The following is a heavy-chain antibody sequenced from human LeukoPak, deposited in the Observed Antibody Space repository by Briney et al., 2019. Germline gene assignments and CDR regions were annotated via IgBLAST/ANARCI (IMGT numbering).Heavy chain of an antibody. CDR1: GGSISPYY. J-gene: IGHJ4*02. CDR3: ARHLAPSSGYLTLDY. CDR2: IYHSGST. V-gene: IGHV4-59*08. Sequence: PSETLSLTCTVSGGSISPYYWSWIRQPPGKGLEWIGHIYHSGSTNYNPSLKSRVTISVDTSKNQFSLKLSSVTAADTAVYYCARHLAPSSGYLTLDYWGQGTLVTVSS. D-gene: IGHD3-22*01.